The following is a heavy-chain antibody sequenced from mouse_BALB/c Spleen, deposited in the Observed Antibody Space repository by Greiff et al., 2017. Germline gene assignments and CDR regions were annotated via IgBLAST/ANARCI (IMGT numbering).Heavy chain of an antibody. V-gene: IGHV3-8*02. D-gene: IGHD1-1*01. J-gene: IGHJ4*01. Sequence: EVQLQQSGPSLVKPSQTLSLTCSVTGDSITSGYWNWIRKFPGNKLEYMGYISYSGSTYYNPSLKSRISITRDTSKNQYYLQLNSVTTEDTATYYCARYRGLLLPMDYWGQGTSVTVSA. CDR3: ARYRGLLLPMDY. CDR2: ISYSGST. CDR1: GDSITSGY.